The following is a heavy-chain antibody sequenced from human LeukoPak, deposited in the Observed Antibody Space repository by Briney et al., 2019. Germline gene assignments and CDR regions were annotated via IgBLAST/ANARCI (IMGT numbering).Heavy chain of an antibody. D-gene: IGHD1-14*01. Sequence: ASVKVSFKASGYTFTSYDINWVRQATGQGLEWMGWMNPNSGNTGYAQKFQGRVTITRNTSISTAYMELSSLRSEDTAVYYCARDTGGANWFDPWGQGTLVTVSS. V-gene: IGHV1-8*03. J-gene: IGHJ5*02. CDR1: GYTFTSYD. CDR3: ARDTGGANWFDP. CDR2: MNPNSGNT.